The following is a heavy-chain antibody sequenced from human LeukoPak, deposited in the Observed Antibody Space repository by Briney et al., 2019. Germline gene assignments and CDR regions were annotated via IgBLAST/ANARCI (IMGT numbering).Heavy chain of an antibody. CDR1: GFTSSAYA. CDR2: TRYDGSNK. Sequence: AGSLRVSCAASGFTSSAYAMHWVRQAPGKGVEWVAFTRYDGSNKYYADSVKGRFTISRDNSKNTLYLQMNSLRAEDTAVYYCAKDRIQYSYGYGPDYWGQGTLVTVSS. V-gene: IGHV3-30*02. D-gene: IGHD5-18*01. J-gene: IGHJ4*02. CDR3: AKDRIQYSYGYGPDY.